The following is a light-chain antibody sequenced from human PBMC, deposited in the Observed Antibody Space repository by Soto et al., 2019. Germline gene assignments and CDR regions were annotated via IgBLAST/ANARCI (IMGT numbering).Light chain of an antibody. Sequence: QSALTQPPSASGSLGQSVTIPCTGTSSDVGLYNYVSWYQQHPGKVPKLLIYEVSNRPSGVPDRFSGSKSGNTASLTVSGLQAEDEADYYCNSYAGGDWVFGVGTKLTVL. CDR3: NSYAGGDWV. CDR2: EVS. V-gene: IGLV2-8*01. CDR1: SSDVGLYNY. J-gene: IGLJ3*02.